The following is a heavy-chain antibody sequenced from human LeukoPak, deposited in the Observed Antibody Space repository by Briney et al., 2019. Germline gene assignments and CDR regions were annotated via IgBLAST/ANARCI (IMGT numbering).Heavy chain of an antibody. CDR1: GGSFSGYY. D-gene: IGHD6-13*01. Sequence: RSSETLSLTCAVYGGSFSGYYWSWIRQSPGKGLEWIGEINHSGSTNYNPSLKSRVTISVDTSKNQFSLKLSSVTAADTAVYYCARDNIAAAESWGQGTLVTVSS. CDR2: INHSGST. J-gene: IGHJ5*02. CDR3: ARDNIAAAES. V-gene: IGHV4-34*01.